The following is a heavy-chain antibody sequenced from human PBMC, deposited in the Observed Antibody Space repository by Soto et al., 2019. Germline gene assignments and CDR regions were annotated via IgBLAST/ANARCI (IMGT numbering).Heavy chain of an antibody. CDR1: GSSMSSSAYY. D-gene: IGHD2-15*01. V-gene: IGHV4-39*01. CDR3: ARQGRPGYCTGGNCYPTFDI. Sequence: QMHLQQSGPGLVKPSETLSLTCTVAGSSMSSSAYYWGWIRQPPGKGLEWIGSVYYTGITDYKSSLESRVSISADTSKNQFSLSLTSLSAADTAIYFCARQGRPGYCTGGNCYPTFDIWGPGTMVTVSS. J-gene: IGHJ3*02. CDR2: VYYTGIT.